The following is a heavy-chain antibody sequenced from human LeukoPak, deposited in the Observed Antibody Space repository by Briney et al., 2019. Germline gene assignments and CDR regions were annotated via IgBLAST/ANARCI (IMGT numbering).Heavy chain of an antibody. Sequence: GGSLRLSCAASGFTFSSYSMNWVRQAPGKGLEWVSSISSSSSYIYYADSVKGRFTISRDNAKNSLYLQMNSLRAEDTAVYYCARGERITIFGAAPLAPDYYYYYYMDVWGKGTTVTVSS. CDR2: ISSSSSYI. CDR3: ARGERITIFGAAPLAPDYYYYYYMDV. V-gene: IGHV3-21*01. CDR1: GFTFSSYS. D-gene: IGHD3-3*01. J-gene: IGHJ6*03.